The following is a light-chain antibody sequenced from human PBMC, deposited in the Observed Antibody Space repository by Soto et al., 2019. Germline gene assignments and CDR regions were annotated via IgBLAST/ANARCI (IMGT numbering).Light chain of an antibody. Sequence: EIVLTQSPGPLSLSPGERGTLSCRASQSISSNYLAWYQQKSGQAPRLLIYGASNRATGIPDRFSGSWSGTDFTLTISRLDPEDFAMYFCQQYDSPPWTFGQGTKVELK. CDR1: QSISSNY. CDR3: QQYDSPPWT. CDR2: GAS. V-gene: IGKV3-20*01. J-gene: IGKJ1*01.